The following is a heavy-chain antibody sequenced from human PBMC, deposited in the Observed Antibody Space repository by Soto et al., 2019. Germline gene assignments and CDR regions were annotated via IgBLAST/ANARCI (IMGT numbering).Heavy chain of an antibody. D-gene: IGHD2-15*01. CDR1: GFTFSSYS. CDR2: ISSSSSTI. CDR3: ARELSRGGRWFDP. V-gene: IGHV3-48*02. Sequence: SLRLSCAASGFTFSSYSMNWVRQAPGKGLEWVSYISSSSSTIYYADSVKGRFTISRDNAKNSLYLQMNSLRDEDTAVYYCARELSRGGRWFDPWGQGTLVTVSS. J-gene: IGHJ5*02.